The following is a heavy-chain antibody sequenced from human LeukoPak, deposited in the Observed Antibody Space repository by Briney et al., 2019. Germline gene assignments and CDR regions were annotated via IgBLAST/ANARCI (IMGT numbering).Heavy chain of an antibody. J-gene: IGHJ4*02. CDR2: ISSSGSTI. CDR3: ARATPRGIIAIDY. V-gene: IGHV3-11*04. CDR1: GFTFSDYY. Sequence: GGSLRLSCAASGFTFSDYYMSWIRQAPGKGLEWVSYISSSGSTIYYADSVKGRFTISRDNAKNSLYLQMNSLRAEDTAVYYCARATPRGIIAIDYWGQGTLVTVSS. D-gene: IGHD3-10*01.